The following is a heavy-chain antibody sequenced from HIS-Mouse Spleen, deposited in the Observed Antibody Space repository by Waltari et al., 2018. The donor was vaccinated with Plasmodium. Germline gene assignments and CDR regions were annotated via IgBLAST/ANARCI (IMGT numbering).Heavy chain of an antibody. Sequence: EVQLVQSGAEVKKPGESLKISCKGSGYSFTSYWIGWVRQMPGKGLDWMGVIYPGDSDTRYSPSFQGQVTISADKSISTAYLQWSSLKASDTAMYYCARHSPYYDFWSGYYRGYFDYWGQGTLVTVSS. D-gene: IGHD3-3*01. J-gene: IGHJ4*02. CDR2: IYPGDSDT. V-gene: IGHV5-51*01. CDR1: GYSFTSYW. CDR3: ARHSPYYDFWSGYYRGYFDY.